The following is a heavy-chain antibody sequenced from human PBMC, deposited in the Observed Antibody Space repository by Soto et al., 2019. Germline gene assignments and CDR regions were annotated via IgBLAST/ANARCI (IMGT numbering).Heavy chain of an antibody. J-gene: IGHJ5*02. CDR2: IKSKTDGGTT. CDR1: GFTFSNAW. Sequence: EVQLVESGGGLVKPGGSLRLSCAASGFTFSNAWMNWVRQAPGKGLEWVGRIKSKTDGGTTDYAAPVKGRFTISRDDSKYTLYLQMNSLKTEDTAVYDCTTDGLHRAQAPNWFDPWGKGSLVTVSS. CDR3: TTDGLHRAQAPNWFDP. V-gene: IGHV3-15*07.